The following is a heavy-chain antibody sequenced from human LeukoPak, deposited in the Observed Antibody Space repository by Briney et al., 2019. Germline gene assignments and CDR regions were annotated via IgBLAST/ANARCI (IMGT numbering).Heavy chain of an antibody. CDR1: GYTFISYA. D-gene: IGHD5-18*01. CDR3: ARGSRGKPRYSSVYYYYMDV. Sequence: ASVKVSCKTSGYTFISYAISWVRQAPGQGLEWMGWISTFKGDTKYAQKFQGRVTITRNTSISTAYMELSSLRSEDTAVYYCARGSRGKPRYSSVYYYYMDVWGKGTTVTVSS. J-gene: IGHJ6*03. V-gene: IGHV1-8*03. CDR2: ISTFKGDT.